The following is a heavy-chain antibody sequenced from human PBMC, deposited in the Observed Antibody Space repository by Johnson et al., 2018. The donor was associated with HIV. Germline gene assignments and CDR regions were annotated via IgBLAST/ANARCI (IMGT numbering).Heavy chain of an antibody. CDR1: GLTFSDYD. CDR2: ISSSGSTI. V-gene: IGHV3-11*04. D-gene: IGHD3-3*01. Sequence: QVQLVESGGGLVKPGGSLRLSCAASGLTFSDYDMSWIRQAPGKGLEWVSYISSSGSTIYYADSVEGRFTISRDNAKNSLYLQMNSLRAEDTAVYYCAKDSPSSIQFLEWFPFFDIWGRGTMVTVSS. CDR3: AKDSPSSIQFLEWFPFFDI. J-gene: IGHJ3*02.